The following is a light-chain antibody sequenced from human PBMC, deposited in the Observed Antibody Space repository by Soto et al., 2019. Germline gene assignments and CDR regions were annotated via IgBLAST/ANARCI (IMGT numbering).Light chain of an antibody. Sequence: DIPMTQSPSSLSASVGDRVTITCRASQSISSYLNWYQQKPGKAPKLLIYAASSLQGGVPSRFSGSGSGTDFTLTISSLQPEDFANYYCQQSYRTPVTFGQGTKVEIK. V-gene: IGKV1-39*01. J-gene: IGKJ1*01. CDR3: QQSYRTPVT. CDR1: QSISSY. CDR2: AAS.